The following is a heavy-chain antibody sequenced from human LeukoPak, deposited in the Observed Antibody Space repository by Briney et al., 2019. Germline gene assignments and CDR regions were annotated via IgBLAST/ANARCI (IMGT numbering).Heavy chain of an antibody. J-gene: IGHJ4*02. D-gene: IGHD6-19*01. CDR3: ARVGVGTVAGNYFDD. Sequence: ASVKVSCKASGYTFTSYGISWVRQAPGQGLEWMGWISAYNGNTNYAQKLQGRVTMTTDTSTSTAYMELRSLRPDDTAVYYCARVGVGTVAGNYFDDWGQGTLVTVSS. V-gene: IGHV1-18*01. CDR2: ISAYNGNT. CDR1: GYTFTSYG.